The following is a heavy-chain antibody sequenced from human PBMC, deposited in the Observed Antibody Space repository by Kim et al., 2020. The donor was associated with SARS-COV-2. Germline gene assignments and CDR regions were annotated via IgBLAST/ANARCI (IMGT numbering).Heavy chain of an antibody. V-gene: IGHV3-30*03. CDR1: GFTFSSYG. J-gene: IGHJ3*02. CDR3: AAHIHDAFDI. CDR2: ISYDGSNK. Sequence: GGSLRLSCAASGFTFSSYGMHWVRQAPGKGLEWVAVISYDGSNKYYADSVKGRFTISRDNSKNTLYLQMNSLRAEDTAVYYCAAHIHDAFDIWGQGTMVTVSS.